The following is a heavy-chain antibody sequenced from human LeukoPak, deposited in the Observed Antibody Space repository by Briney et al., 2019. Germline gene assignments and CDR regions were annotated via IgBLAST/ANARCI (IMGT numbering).Heavy chain of an antibody. Sequence: SETLSLTCAVSVGSINSGNWWSWVRHSPGKGLEWIGEIYHNGTPNYNPSLKSRVTISADTFKNHFSLKMTSVTAADTAVYYCATAPILRGEGGEHYKYGMDVWGQGTTVIVSS. CDR3: ATAPILRGEGGEHYKYGMDV. CDR1: VGSINSGNW. V-gene: IGHV4-4*02. CDR2: IYHNGTP. J-gene: IGHJ6*02. D-gene: IGHD2-2*02.